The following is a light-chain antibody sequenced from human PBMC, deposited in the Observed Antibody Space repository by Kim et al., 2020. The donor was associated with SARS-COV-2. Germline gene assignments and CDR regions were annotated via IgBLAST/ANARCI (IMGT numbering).Light chain of an antibody. CDR2: QDS. CDR1: KLGDKY. CDR3: PAWDSSTNLV. Sequence: SYELTQPPSVSVSPGQTASITCSGDKLGDKYACWYQQYPGQSPVLVIYQDSKRPSGLPERFPGSNSGNTAPLTIRGTQAMEEADYYCPAWDSSTNLVFGG. V-gene: IGLV3-1*01. J-gene: IGLJ7*01.